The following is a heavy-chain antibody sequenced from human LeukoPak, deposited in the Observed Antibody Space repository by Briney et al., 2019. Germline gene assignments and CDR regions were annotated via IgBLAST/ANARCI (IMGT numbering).Heavy chain of an antibody. J-gene: IGHJ4*02. V-gene: IGHV3-23*01. CDR3: AKVGNLNWNTAHPPLEFDY. D-gene: IGHD1/OR15-1a*01. CDR1: GFTFSSYA. CDR2: ISGSGGST. Sequence: GGSLRLSCAASGFTFSSYAMSWVRQAPGKGLEWVSAISGSGGSTYYADSVKGRFTISRDNSKNTLYLQMNSLRAEDTAVYYCAKVGNLNWNTAHPPLEFDYWGQGTLVTVSS.